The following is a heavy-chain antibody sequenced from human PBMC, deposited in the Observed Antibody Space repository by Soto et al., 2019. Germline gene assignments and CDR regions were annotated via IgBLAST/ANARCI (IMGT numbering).Heavy chain of an antibody. Sequence: PGGSLRLSCAASGFTFSSYAMHWVRQAPGKGLERVAVISYDGSNKYYADSVKGRFTISRDNSKNTLYLQMNSLRAEDTAVYYCARDRGPSSSWYVRGYYYYGMDVWGQGTTVTVSS. D-gene: IGHD6-13*01. J-gene: IGHJ6*02. CDR2: ISYDGSNK. V-gene: IGHV3-30-3*01. CDR1: GFTFSSYA. CDR3: ARDRGPSSSWYVRGYYYYGMDV.